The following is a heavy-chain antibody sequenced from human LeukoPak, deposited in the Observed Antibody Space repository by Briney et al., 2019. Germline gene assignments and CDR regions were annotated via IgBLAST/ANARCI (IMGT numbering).Heavy chain of an antibody. Sequence: PGGSLRLSCAASGFTVSNNSMSWVRQAPGKGLEWVSLIYSGGCTYYADSVKGRFTISRDNAKNSLYLQMNSLRAEDTAVYYCARDHWDILTGYYIDYWGQGTLVTVSS. J-gene: IGHJ4*02. CDR1: GFTVSNNS. CDR2: IYSGGCT. D-gene: IGHD3-9*01. V-gene: IGHV3-66*01. CDR3: ARDHWDILTGYYIDY.